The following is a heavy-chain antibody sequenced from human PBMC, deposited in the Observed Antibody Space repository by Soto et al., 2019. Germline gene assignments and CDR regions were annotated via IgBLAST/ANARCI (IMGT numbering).Heavy chain of an antibody. J-gene: IGHJ1*01. CDR3: ARGFSARKGAPPVF. V-gene: IGHV3-23*01. Sequence: GGSLRLSCAASGFTFSSFSISWVRQAPWKGLDWVSAISGSGVSTYSADSVKGRFTISRDNSKNTLYLQMSSLRAEDTAVYYCARGFSARKGAPPVFGGQGALVTVSS. CDR1: GFTFSSFS. D-gene: IGHD3-10*02. CDR2: ISGSGVST.